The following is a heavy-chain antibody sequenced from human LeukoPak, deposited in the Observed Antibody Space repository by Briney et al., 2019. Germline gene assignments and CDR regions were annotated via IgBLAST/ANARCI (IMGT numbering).Heavy chain of an antibody. CDR3: AKSGHLDYYYYMDV. CDR1: GFTFDDYA. Sequence: PGGSLRLSCAASGFTFDDYAMHWVRQAPGKGLEWVSLISWDGGSTYYADSVKGRFTISRDNSKNSLYLQMNSLRAEDTALYYCAKSGHLDYYYYMDVWGKGTTVTVSS. V-gene: IGHV3-43D*03. J-gene: IGHJ6*03. CDR2: ISWDGGST.